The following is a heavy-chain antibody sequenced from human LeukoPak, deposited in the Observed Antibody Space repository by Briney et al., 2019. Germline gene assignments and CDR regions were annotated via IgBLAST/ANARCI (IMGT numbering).Heavy chain of an antibody. J-gene: IGHJ4*02. CDR3: AKDSNRVPRYYFDY. V-gene: IGHV3-30*18. D-gene: IGHD2-8*01. CDR1: GFTFSSYG. Sequence: GGSLRLSCAASGFTFSSYGMHWVRQAPGKGLEWVAVISYDGSNKYYADSVKGRFTISRDNSKNTLYLQMNSLRAEDTAVYYCAKDSNRVPRYYFDYWGQGTLVTVSS. CDR2: ISYDGSNK.